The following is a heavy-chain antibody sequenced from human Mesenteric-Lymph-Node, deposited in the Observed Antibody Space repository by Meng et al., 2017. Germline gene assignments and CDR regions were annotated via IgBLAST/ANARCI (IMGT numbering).Heavy chain of an antibody. CDR2: INPNSGGT. Sequence: VEVVQAGAEVKKPGASVKVYCKASGYTFTGYYMHWVRQAPGQGLEWMGRINPNSGGTNYAQKFQGRVTMTRDTSISTAYMELSRLRSDDTAVYYCARDPSTYYYDSSGYYPDYWGQGTLVTVSS. V-gene: IGHV1-2*06. D-gene: IGHD3-22*01. J-gene: IGHJ4*02. CDR3: ARDPSTYYYDSSGYYPDY. CDR1: GYTFTGYY.